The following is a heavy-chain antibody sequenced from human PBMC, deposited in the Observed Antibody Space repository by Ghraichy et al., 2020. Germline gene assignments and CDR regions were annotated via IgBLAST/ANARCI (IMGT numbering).Heavy chain of an antibody. CDR3: TTDDPQYHLV. D-gene: IGHD2/OR15-2a*01. CDR1: GFTFSGAW. J-gene: IGHJ4*02. Sequence: GESLNISCAASGFTFSGAWLTWVRQAPGKGLEWVGRIQSKIDGGTTDYAAPVRGRFTISRDDSKDTLYLQMSSVKTEDTAVYYCTTDDPQYHLVWGQGTLVTVSS. V-gene: IGHV3-15*01. CDR2: IQSKIDGGTT.